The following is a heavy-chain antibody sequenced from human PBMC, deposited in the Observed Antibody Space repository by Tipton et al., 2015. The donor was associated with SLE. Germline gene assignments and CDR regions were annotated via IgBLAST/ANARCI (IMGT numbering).Heavy chain of an antibody. D-gene: IGHD6-6*01. J-gene: IGHJ4*02. CDR2: IDGDGSST. Sequence: SLRLSCAASGFTFSNYGMHWVRQAPGKGLVWVSRIDGDGSSTNYADSVKGRFTISRDNAKNTLYLQMNSLTAEDTAVYYCTRDPIAARPNYWGQGTLVTVSS. CDR3: TRDPIAARPNY. CDR1: GFTFSNYG. V-gene: IGHV3-74*01.